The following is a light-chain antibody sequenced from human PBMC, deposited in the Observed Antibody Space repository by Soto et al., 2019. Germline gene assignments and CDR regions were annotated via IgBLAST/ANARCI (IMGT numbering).Light chain of an antibody. CDR3: QQFASLVT. CDR2: KAS. J-gene: IGKJ4*01. V-gene: IGKV1-5*03. Sequence: DIQMTQSPSTLSASVGDRVTITCRASQNIENSLAWYQQTPGKAPKLLIYKASNLETGVPSRFSGSVSGTEFTLTISSLQTEDFVTYYCQQFASLVTFGGGTKV. CDR1: QNIENS.